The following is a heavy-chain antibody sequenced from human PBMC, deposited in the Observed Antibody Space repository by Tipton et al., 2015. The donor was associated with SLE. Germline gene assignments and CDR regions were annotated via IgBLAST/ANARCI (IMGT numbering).Heavy chain of an antibody. CDR1: GDSVSTNTYY. CDR2: IYYSGST. V-gene: IGHV4-39*01. D-gene: IGHD1-26*01. J-gene: IGHJ3*02. CDR3: ARVKWGGSFDI. Sequence: LRLSCTVSGDSVSTNTYYWGWIRQSPEKGLEWIGSIYYSGSTYYNPSLKSRVTLSVDTSKNQFSLKLSSVTAADTALYYCARVKWGGSFDIWGQGTMVTVSS.